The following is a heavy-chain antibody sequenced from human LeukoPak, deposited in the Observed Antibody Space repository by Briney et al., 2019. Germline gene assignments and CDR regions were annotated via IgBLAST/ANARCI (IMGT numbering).Heavy chain of an antibody. CDR3: GRVPAAGTGPDY. J-gene: IGHJ4*02. D-gene: IGHD6-13*01. CDR1: GGSVSSTNDY. CDR2: FPYNVHS. V-gene: IGHV4-61*01. Sequence: SETLSLTCTVSGGSVSSTNDYWSWIRQPPGKGLEWVGFFPYNVHSDYNPSLKSRVTISVDTSKNQFSLRLSSVTAADTAIYYCGRVPAAGTGPDYWGQGTLVTVSS.